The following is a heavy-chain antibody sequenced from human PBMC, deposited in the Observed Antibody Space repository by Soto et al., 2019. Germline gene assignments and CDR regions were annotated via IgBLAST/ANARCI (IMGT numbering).Heavy chain of an antibody. Sequence: QVQLVESGGGVVQPGRSLRLSCAASGFTFSSYAMHWVRQAPGKGLXWVAVISYDGSNKYYADSVKGRFTISRDNSKNTLYLQMNSLRAEDTAVYYCARDQGYSSSPEYYYYYGMDVWGQGTTVTVSS. CDR3: ARDQGYSSSPEYYYYYGMDV. D-gene: IGHD6-6*01. CDR1: GFTFSSYA. J-gene: IGHJ6*02. V-gene: IGHV3-30-3*01. CDR2: ISYDGSNK.